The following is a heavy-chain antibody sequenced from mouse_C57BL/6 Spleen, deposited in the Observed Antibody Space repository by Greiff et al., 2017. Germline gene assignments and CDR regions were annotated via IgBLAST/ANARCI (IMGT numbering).Heavy chain of an antibody. V-gene: IGHV1-18*01. CDR3: ARRDLPFAY. Sequence: VQLQQSGPELVKPGASVKIPCKASGSTFTDYNMDWVKQSHGKSLEWIGDINPNNGGTIYNQKFKGKATLTVDKSSSTAYMELRSLTSEDTAVYYCARRDLPFAYWGQGTLVTVSA. D-gene: IGHD5-1*01. CDR2: INPNNGGT. CDR1: GSTFTDYN. J-gene: IGHJ3*01.